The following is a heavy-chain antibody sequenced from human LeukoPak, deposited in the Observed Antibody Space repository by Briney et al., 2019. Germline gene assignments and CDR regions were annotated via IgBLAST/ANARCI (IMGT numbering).Heavy chain of an antibody. CDR3: AEDHTVRGVSDY. CDR2: ISGSGGST. CDR1: GFTFSSYA. Sequence: GGSLRPSCAASGFTFSSYAMSWVRQAPGKGLEWVSAISGSGGSTYYADSVKGRFTISRDNSKNTLYLQMNSLRAEDTAVYYCAEDHTVRGVSDYWGQGTLVTVSS. J-gene: IGHJ4*02. D-gene: IGHD3-10*01. V-gene: IGHV3-23*01.